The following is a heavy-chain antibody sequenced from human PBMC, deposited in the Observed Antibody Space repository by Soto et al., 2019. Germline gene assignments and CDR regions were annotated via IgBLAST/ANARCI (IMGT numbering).Heavy chain of an antibody. CDR2: INHTGGT. CDR1: GGSVNGYY. D-gene: IGHD3-3*01. CDR3: ATRITVFGLLIPPFDP. V-gene: IGHV4-34*01. J-gene: IGHJ5*02. Sequence: SETLSLTCAVYGGSVNGYYWNWIRQPPGKGLEWILEINHTGGTHYTPPLKSRVTMSVDTSKNQFSLRLSSVTAADTAIYYCATRITVFGLLIPPFDPWGQGTQVTVSS.